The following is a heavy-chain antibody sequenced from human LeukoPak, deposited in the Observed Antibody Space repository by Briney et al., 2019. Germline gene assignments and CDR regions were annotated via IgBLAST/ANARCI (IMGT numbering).Heavy chain of an antibody. CDR2: IGDSPRSI. CDR1: RFTFSSYA. J-gene: IGHJ6*02. Sequence: GGSLRLSCAASRFTFSSYAMHWVRQAPGKGLEWLSYIGDSPRSIYHADSVKGRFTISRDNAKNSVYLQMDSLRVEDTAVYYCSRGHYGMDVWGQGTTVIVSS. CDR3: SRGHYGMDV. V-gene: IGHV3-48*04.